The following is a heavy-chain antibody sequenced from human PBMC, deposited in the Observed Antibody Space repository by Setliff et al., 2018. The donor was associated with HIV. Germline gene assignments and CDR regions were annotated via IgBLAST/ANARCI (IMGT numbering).Heavy chain of an antibody. CDR2: IYTSGRN. CDR1: GGSISSYY. CDR3: ARSGEGYNGGADY. J-gene: IGHJ4*02. V-gene: IGHV4-4*09. D-gene: IGHD3-10*01. Sequence: PSETLSLTCTVSGGSISSYYWSWIRQPPGKGLEWIGYIYTSGRNNYNPSLKSRVTISVYTSKNQFSLKLSSVTAADTAVYYCARSGEGYNGGADYWGQGTLVTVSS.